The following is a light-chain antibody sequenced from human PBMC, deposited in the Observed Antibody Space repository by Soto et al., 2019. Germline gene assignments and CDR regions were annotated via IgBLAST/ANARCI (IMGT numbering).Light chain of an antibody. CDR2: GAS. CDR1: QSVTSN. J-gene: IGKJ1*01. V-gene: IGKV3-20*01. Sequence: TQCPGTLSRSPGERAPHSSRASQSVTSNFAWSQQKPGQAPGLLIYGASNTATGTPDRLGGSGSGTVFILAFSRLEPEDSAVCYCQQYCTPGPFSQGTKVDIK. CDR3: QQYCTPGP.